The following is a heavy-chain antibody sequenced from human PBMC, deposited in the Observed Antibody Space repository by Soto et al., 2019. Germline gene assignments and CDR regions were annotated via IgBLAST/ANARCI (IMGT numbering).Heavy chain of an antibody. J-gene: IGHJ6*02. Sequence: ASVKVSCKASGYTFTSYGISWVRQAPGQGLEWMGWISAYNGNTNYAQKLQGRVTMTTDTSTSTAYMELRSLRSDDTAVYYCARDNNWNDRYYYHGMDVWGQGTTATVSS. CDR3: ARDNNWNDRYYYHGMDV. V-gene: IGHV1-18*04. D-gene: IGHD1-20*01. CDR2: ISAYNGNT. CDR1: GYTFTSYG.